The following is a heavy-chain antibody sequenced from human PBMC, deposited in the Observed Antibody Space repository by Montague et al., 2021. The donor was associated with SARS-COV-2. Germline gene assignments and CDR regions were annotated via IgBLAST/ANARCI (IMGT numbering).Heavy chain of an antibody. CDR1: GGSISSYY. V-gene: IGHV4-59*01. CDR3: ARAGRVRFLEYGMDV. Sequence: SETLSLTRTVSGGSISSYYWSWIRQPPGKGLEWIGYIYYSGSTNXNPSLKSRVTISVDTSKKQFSLKLSSVTAADTAVYYCARAGRVRFLEYGMDVWGQGTTVTVSS. J-gene: IGHJ6*02. CDR2: IYYSGST. D-gene: IGHD3-3*01.